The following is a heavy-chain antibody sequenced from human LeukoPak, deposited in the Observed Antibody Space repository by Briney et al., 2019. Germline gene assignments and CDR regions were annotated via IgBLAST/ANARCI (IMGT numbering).Heavy chain of an antibody. Sequence: ASVKVSCKASGYTFTSYDINWVRQATGQGLEWMGWMNPNSGNTGYAQKFQGRVTMTRNTSISTAYMELSSLRSEDTAVYYCARAPLRYFDWPISLWEPDSWFDPWGQGTLVTVSS. CDR3: ARAPLRYFDWPISLWEPDSWFDP. V-gene: IGHV1-8*01. CDR1: GYTFTSYD. J-gene: IGHJ5*02. CDR2: MNPNSGNT. D-gene: IGHD3-9*01.